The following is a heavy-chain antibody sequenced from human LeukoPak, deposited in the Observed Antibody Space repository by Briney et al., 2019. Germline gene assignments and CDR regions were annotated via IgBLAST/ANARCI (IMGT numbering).Heavy chain of an antibody. CDR1: GFTFSSYA. CDR2: ISSNGGST. D-gene: IGHD6-13*01. V-gene: IGHV3-64D*06. J-gene: IGHJ5*02. Sequence: GGSLRLSCAASGFTFSSYAMSWVRQAPGKGLEWVSAISSNGGSTYYADSVKGRFTISRDNSKNTLFLQMSSLRAEDTAVYYCVKDGGYSSSWYNWFDPWAREPWSPSPQ. CDR3: VKDGGYSSSWYNWFDP.